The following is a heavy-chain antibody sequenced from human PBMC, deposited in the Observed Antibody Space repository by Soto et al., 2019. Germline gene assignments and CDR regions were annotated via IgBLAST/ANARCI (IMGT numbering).Heavy chain of an antibody. CDR1: GGTFSSYA. D-gene: IGHD3-9*01. V-gene: IGHV1-69*12. CDR2: IIPIFGTA. J-gene: IGHJ6*02. Sequence: QVQLVQSGAEVKKPGSSVKVSCKASGGTFSSYAISWVRQAPGQGLEWMGGIIPIFGTANYAQKFQGRVTITADESTSTAYMELSSLRSEDTAVYYCARVRSNYDSLTGYGVYYYDGMDVWGQGTTVTVSS. CDR3: ARVRSNYDSLTGYGVYYYDGMDV.